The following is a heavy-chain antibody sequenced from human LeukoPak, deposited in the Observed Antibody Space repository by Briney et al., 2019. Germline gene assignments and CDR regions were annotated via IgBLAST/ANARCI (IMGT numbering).Heavy chain of an antibody. Sequence: GGSLRLSCAPSGFSFSTYAMSWVRQAPGKGLEWVSGICGNDGWTYYADSVKGRFTISRDNSKNTLHLQMNSLRAEDTALYYCAKDTGGSCYSAIAYWGQGALVTVST. CDR3: AKDTGGSCYSAIAY. D-gene: IGHD2-15*01. CDR1: GFSFSTYA. J-gene: IGHJ4*02. V-gene: IGHV3-23*01. CDR2: ICGNDGWT.